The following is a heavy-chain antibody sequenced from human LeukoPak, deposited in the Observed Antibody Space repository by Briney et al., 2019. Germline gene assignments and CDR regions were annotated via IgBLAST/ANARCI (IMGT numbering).Heavy chain of an antibody. CDR3: ARRRYDASGYYPSRGRYFDY. CDR2: INHSGST. D-gene: IGHD3-22*01. V-gene: IGHV4-34*01. J-gene: IGHJ4*02. Sequence: PSETLSLTCAVYGGSFSGYYWSWIRQPPEKGLEWIGEINHSGSTNYNPSLTSRVTISVDTSKNQFSLKLSSVTAADTAVYYCARRRYDASGYYPSRGRYFDYWGQGTLATVSS. CDR1: GGSFSGYY.